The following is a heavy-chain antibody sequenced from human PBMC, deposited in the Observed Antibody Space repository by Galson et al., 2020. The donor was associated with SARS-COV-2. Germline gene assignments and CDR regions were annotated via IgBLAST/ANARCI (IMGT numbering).Heavy chain of an antibody. D-gene: IGHD6-13*01. CDR1: AGSISSYF. Sequence: SETLSLTCTVSAGSISSYFWSWIRQPPGKGLEWIGYIHYSGSTNYSPSLKSRVTISADTSKNQLSLKLTSVTAADTAVYYCARFPTIAAPGSGYYYGLDLWGQGTTVTVSS. CDR2: IHYSGST. CDR3: ARFPTIAAPGSGYYYGLDL. V-gene: IGHV4-59*08. J-gene: IGHJ6*02.